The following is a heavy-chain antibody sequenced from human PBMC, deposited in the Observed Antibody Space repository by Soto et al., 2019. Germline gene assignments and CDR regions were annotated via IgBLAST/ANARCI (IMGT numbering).Heavy chain of an antibody. D-gene: IGHD6-13*01. V-gene: IGHV1-69*02. Sequence: GASVKVSCKASGGTFSSYTISWVRQAPGQGLEWMGRIIPILGIANYAQKFQGRVTITADKSTSTAYMELSSLRSEDTAVYYCASNAAGFGTNTEVFDIWGQGTMVTVS. CDR3: ASNAAGFGTNTEVFDI. CDR2: IIPILGIA. CDR1: GGTFSSYT. J-gene: IGHJ3*02.